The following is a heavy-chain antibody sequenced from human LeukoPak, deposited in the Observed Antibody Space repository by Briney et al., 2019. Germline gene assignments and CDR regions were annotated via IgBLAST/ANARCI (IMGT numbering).Heavy chain of an antibody. V-gene: IGHV4-4*02. J-gene: IGHJ4*02. CDR2: IYHSGST. CDR1: GGSISSSNW. D-gene: IGHD6-13*01. CDR3: ARRGVPLFGYSSSWYYY. Sequence: SGTLSLTCAVSGGSISSSNWWSWVRQPPGKGLEWIGEIYHSGSTNYNPSLKSRVTISVDKSKNQFSLKLSSVTAADTAVYYCARRGVPLFGYSSSWYYYWGQGTLVTVSS.